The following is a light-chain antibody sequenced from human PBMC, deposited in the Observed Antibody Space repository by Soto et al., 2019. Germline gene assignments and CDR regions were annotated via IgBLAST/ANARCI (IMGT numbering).Light chain of an antibody. CDR1: RSVSSY. J-gene: IGKJ1*01. V-gene: IGKV3-11*01. CDR2: DAS. CDR3: QQRSSWPAT. Sequence: EIVLTQSPATLSLSPGERATLSCRASRSVSSYLAWYQQKPGQAPRLLIYDASNRATGIPARFSGSGSGTDFTLTISSLEPEDFAVYYCQQRSSWPATFGQGTKVEIK.